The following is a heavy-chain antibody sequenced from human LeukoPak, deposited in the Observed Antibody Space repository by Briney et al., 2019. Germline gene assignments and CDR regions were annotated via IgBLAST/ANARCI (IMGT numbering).Heavy chain of an antibody. D-gene: IGHD2-2*01. Sequence: GASGKVSCKSAGYTVTRYDMHWVGQARGQGLEWRGWINPNSGGTNYAQKLQGRVTITRETSSSTAYLELRRLRSDDPAVYYCARVPGGYCSSTSCYFGSYFASWGQGRLVTVS. CDR2: INPNSGGT. CDR3: ARVPGGYCSSTSCYFGSYFAS. V-gene: IGHV1-2*02. J-gene: IGHJ4*02. CDR1: GYTVTRYD.